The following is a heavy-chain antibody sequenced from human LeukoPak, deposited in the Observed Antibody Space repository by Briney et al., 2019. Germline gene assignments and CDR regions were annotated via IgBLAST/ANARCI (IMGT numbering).Heavy chain of an antibody. V-gene: IGHV1-2*02. D-gene: IGHD6-19*01. CDR1: GYTFIDYY. CDR2: INPNSGGT. CDR3: SRVLRIALAALVY. Sequence: GASVKVSCKASGYTFIDYYMHWVRQAPGQGLEWMGGINPNSGGTNYAQQFHGRVTMTRDTSITTASMDLSRESSDDPDVCFCSRVLRIALAALVYWGEGTLVTVSS. J-gene: IGHJ4*02.